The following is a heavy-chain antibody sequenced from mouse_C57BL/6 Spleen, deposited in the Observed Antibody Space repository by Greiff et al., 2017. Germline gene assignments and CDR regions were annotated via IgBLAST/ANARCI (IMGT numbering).Heavy chain of an antibody. CDR1: GFTFSDAW. CDR3: TGSGYDFDY. J-gene: IGHJ2*01. CDR2: IRNKANNHAK. Sequence: EVQLQQSGGGLVQPGGSMKLSCAASGFTFSDAWMDWVRQSPEHGLAWVAEIRNKANNHAKYYAVSVKGRFTISRDDSKSSIYLQMNSLRAEDTGIYYCTGSGYDFDYWGQGTTLTVSS. V-gene: IGHV6-6*01. D-gene: IGHD3-2*02.